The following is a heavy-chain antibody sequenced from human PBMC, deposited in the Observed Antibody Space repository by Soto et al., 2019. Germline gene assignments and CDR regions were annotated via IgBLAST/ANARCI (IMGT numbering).Heavy chain of an antibody. CDR3: ARVEGSGRMDV. J-gene: IGHJ6*02. CDR2: IYYSGST. D-gene: IGHD3-10*01. V-gene: IGHV4-59*01. CDR1: GGSISSYY. Sequence: QVQLQESGPGLVKPSETLSLTCTVSGGSISSYYWSWIRQPPGKGLEWIGYIYYSGSTNYNPSLKSRVTISVDTSKNQFSLKLSSVTAADTAVYYCARVEGSGRMDVWGQGTTVTVSS.